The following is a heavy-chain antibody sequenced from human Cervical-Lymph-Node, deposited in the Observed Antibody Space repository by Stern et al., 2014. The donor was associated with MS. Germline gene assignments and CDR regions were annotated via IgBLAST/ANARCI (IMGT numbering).Heavy chain of an antibody. D-gene: IGHD6-13*01. V-gene: IGHV3-9*01. Sequence: EVQLVESGGGLVQPGRSLRLSCAASGFTFDDYAMHWVRQAPGEGLEWVSGISGNGGKTDYADSVKGRFTISRDNAKNSLYLQMDSLRAEDTALYYCAKDMRGSSSYAMDVWGQGTTVTVSS. CDR3: AKDMRGSSSYAMDV. CDR1: GFTFDDYA. J-gene: IGHJ6*02. CDR2: ISGNGGKT.